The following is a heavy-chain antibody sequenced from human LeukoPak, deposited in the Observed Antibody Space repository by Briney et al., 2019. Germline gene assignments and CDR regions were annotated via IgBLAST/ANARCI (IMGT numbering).Heavy chain of an antibody. CDR3: AKGTGELDY. D-gene: IGHD7-27*01. Sequence: GGSLRLSCAASGFTFSDYTMNWVRQAPGKGLEWVSSIGSSGAYIYYADSVKGRFTISRDNAKNSLYLQMNSLRGEDTAVYYCAKGTGELDYWGQGTLVTVSS. CDR2: IGSSGAYI. V-gene: IGHV3-21*06. CDR1: GFTFSDYT. J-gene: IGHJ4*02.